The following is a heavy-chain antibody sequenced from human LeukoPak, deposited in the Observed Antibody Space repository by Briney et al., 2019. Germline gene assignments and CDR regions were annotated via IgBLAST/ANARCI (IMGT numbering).Heavy chain of an antibody. CDR2: IHTSGDT. CDR1: GLTGSHNY. V-gene: IGHV3-53*01. CDR3: IVFGDSNH. D-gene: IGHD4-17*01. J-gene: IGHJ4*02. Sequence: GGSLRLSCAASGLTGSHNYVSWVRQAPGKGLEWVSAIHTSGDTCYADSVKGRFTISRDTSKNTLCLQINSLRVEDTAVYYCIVFGDSNHRGQGTLVTVSS.